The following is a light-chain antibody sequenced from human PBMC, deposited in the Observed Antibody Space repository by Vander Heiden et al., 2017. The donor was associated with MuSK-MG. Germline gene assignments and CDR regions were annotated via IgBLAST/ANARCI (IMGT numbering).Light chain of an antibody. CDR3: CSYAGSYTLV. V-gene: IGLV2-11*01. CDR1: SSDVGGYNY. CDR2: DVS. J-gene: IGLJ2*01. Sequence: QSALPQPRSVSGSPGQSVTISCTGTSSDVGGYNYVSWYQQHPGEAPKLMIYDVSKRPSGVPDRFSGSKSDNTASLTISGLQAEDEADYYCCSYAGSYTLVFGGGTQLTVL.